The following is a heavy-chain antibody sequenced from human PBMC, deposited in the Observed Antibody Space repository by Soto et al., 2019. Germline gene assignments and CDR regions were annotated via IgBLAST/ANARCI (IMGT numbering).Heavy chain of an antibody. V-gene: IGHV3-64*01. J-gene: IGHJ4*02. D-gene: IGHD3-9*01. CDR1: GFTFSSYA. CDR3: ARGGYDILTGYPSDY. Sequence: GGSLRLSCAASGFTFSSYAMHWVRQAPGKGLEYVSAISSNGGSTYYANSVKGRFTISRDNSKNTLYLQMGSLRAEDMAVYYCARGGYDILTGYPSDYWGQGTLVTVSS. CDR2: ISSNGGST.